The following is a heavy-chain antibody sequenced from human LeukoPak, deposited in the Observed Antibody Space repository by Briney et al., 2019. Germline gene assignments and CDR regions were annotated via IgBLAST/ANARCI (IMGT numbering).Heavy chain of an antibody. J-gene: IGHJ6*02. Sequence: GRSLRLSCAASGFTFSSYGMHWVRQAPGKGLEWVAVIWYDGSNKYYADSVKGRFTISRDNSKNTLYLQMNSRRAEDTAVYYCARDPYYYYGMDVWGQGTTVTVSS. CDR2: IWYDGSNK. CDR3: ARDPYYYYGMDV. CDR1: GFTFSSYG. V-gene: IGHV3-33*01.